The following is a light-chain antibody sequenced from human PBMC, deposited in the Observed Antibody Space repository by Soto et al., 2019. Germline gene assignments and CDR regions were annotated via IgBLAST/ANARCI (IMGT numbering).Light chain of an antibody. CDR2: GAS. CDR1: QSSTSD. CDR3: QQYNKGLRDR. Sequence: EMGMTDTPATLSATTPDRATLSYRASQSSTSDLVWYQQKPGQAPRLLIYGASTRATGIPARFSGSGSGTEFTLTISSLQSEDFAVYYCQQYNKGLRDRFGQGTKVEIK. V-gene: IGKV3-15*01. J-gene: IGKJ1*01.